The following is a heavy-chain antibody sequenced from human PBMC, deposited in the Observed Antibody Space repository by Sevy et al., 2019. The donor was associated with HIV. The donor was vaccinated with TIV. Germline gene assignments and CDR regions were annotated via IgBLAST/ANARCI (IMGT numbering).Heavy chain of an antibody. J-gene: IGHJ4*02. V-gene: IGHV1-24*01. Sequence: ASVKVSCKVSGYTLTELSMHWVRQAPGKGLEWMGGFDPEDGETIYVQKFQGRVTMTEDTSTDTAYMELSSLRSEDTAVYYCATDLKMVQLWFQNFDYWGQGTLVTVSS. D-gene: IGHD5-18*01. CDR2: FDPEDGET. CDR1: GYTLTELS. CDR3: ATDLKMVQLWFQNFDY.